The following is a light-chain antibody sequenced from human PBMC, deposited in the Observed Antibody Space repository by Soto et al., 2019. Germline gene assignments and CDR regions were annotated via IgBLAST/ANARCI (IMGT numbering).Light chain of an antibody. CDR2: GTS. CDR3: QQYSSSSLT. Sequence: EIVLTQSPGTLSLSPGERATLSCRASQSVTSNFLAWYQQNPGQAPRLLIYGTSSRASGIPDRFSGSGSGTDFTLTINRLEPEDVAVYYCQQYSSSSLTFGGGTKVEIK. V-gene: IGKV3-20*01. J-gene: IGKJ4*01. CDR1: QSVTSNF.